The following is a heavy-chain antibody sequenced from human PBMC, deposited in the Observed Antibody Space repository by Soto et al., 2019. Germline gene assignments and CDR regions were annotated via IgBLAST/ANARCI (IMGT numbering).Heavy chain of an antibody. V-gene: IGHV3-48*02. Sequence: EVQLVVSGGGLVQTGGSLRLSCAASGFTFSSYSMNWVRQATGKGLEWVSYISSSSSTIYYADSVKGRFTISRDNAKNSLYLQMNSLRDEDTAVYYCARVVLRSIWYFDLWGRGTLVTVSS. CDR1: GFTFSSYS. CDR3: ARVVLRSIWYFDL. J-gene: IGHJ2*01. D-gene: IGHD2-8*02. CDR2: ISSSSSTI.